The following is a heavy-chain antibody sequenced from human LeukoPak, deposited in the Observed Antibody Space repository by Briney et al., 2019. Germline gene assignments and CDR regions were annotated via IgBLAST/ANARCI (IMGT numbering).Heavy chain of an antibody. CDR1: GFTFSSYA. CDR2: ISGSGGST. D-gene: IGHD3-3*01. V-gene: IGHV3-23*01. Sequence: LTGGSLRLSCAASGFTFSSYAMSWVRQAPEKGLEWVSAISGSGGSTYYADSVKGRFTISRDNSKNTLYLQMNSLRAEDTAVYYCAKGSLEWLFNYYYYGMDVWGQGTTVTVSS. J-gene: IGHJ6*02. CDR3: AKGSLEWLFNYYYYGMDV.